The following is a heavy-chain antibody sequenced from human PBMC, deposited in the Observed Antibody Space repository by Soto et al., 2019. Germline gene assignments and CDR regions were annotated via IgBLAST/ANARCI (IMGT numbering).Heavy chain of an antibody. CDR1: GYSLTSGYY. CDR2: IYHSGDT. D-gene: IGHD6-19*01. CDR3: ARARIVVAGTIVDY. J-gene: IGHJ4*02. V-gene: IGHV4-38-2*01. Sequence: AETLSLTCAVSGYSLTSGYYCGWIRQPPGKGLEWIGSIYHSGDTYYNPSLKSRVTISVDTSKNHFSLKLTSVTAADTAVYYCARARIVVAGTIVDYWGQGTLVTVSS.